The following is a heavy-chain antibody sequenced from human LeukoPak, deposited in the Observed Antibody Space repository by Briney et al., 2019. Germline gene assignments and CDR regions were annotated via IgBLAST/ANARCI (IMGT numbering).Heavy chain of an antibody. Sequence: ASVKVSCKASGGTFSSYVVSCVRQAPGQGLEWMGGIIPIFGTANYAQKFQGRVTITADESTSTAYMELSSLRSEDTAVYYCARGTYYYDSSGYFFWGDVFDIWGQGTMVTVSS. CDR3: ARGTYYYDSSGYFFWGDVFDI. CDR2: IIPIFGTA. D-gene: IGHD3-22*01. CDR1: GGTFSSYV. J-gene: IGHJ3*02. V-gene: IGHV1-69*13.